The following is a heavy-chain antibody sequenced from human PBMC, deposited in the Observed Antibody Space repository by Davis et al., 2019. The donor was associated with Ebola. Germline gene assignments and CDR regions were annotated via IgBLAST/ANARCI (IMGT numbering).Heavy chain of an antibody. CDR1: GYTFTSYD. CDR3: ATYYDFWSGYSGYYGMDV. D-gene: IGHD3-3*01. V-gene: IGHV1-8*01. CDR2: MNPNSGNT. J-gene: IGHJ6*02. Sequence: ASVKVSCKASGYTFTSYDINWVRQATGQGLEWMGWMNPNSGNTGYAQKFQGRVTMTRNTSISTAYMELSSLRSEDTAVYYCATYYDFWSGYSGYYGMDVWGQGTTVTVSS.